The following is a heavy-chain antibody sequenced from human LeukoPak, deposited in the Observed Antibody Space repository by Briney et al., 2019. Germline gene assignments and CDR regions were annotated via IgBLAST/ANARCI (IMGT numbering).Heavy chain of an antibody. J-gene: IGHJ5*02. V-gene: IGHV4-34*01. Sequence: SETLSLTCAVYGGSFSGYYWSWIRQPPGKWLEWIGEINHSGSTNYNPSLKSRVTISVDTSKNQFSLKLSSVTAADTPVYYCARAWAYGFWSGYYKSWGQGTLVTVSS. D-gene: IGHD3-3*01. CDR2: INHSGST. CDR1: GGSFSGYY. CDR3: ARAWAYGFWSGYYKS.